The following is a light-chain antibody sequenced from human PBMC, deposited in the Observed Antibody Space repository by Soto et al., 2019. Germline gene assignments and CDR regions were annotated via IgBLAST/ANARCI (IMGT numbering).Light chain of an antibody. V-gene: IGLV2-8*01. CDR1: SSDVGGYDF. CDR3: SSYAGSTI. Sequence: QSALTQPPSASGSPGQSVTISCTGTSSDVGGYDFVSWYPQHPGKAPKLVIYEVTRRPSGVPDRFSGSKSGNTASLTVSGLQAEDEAVYYCSSYAGSTIFGGGTKLTVL. CDR2: EVT. J-gene: IGLJ2*01.